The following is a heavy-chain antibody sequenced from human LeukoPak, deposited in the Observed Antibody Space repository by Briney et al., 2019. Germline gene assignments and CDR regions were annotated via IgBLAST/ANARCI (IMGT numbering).Heavy chain of an antibody. D-gene: IGHD3-3*01. V-gene: IGHV3-9*01. CDR3: AKGTYYDSWSENLPEYYFDY. J-gene: IGHJ4*02. Sequence: GRSLRLSCAASGFIFDDYAMHWVRQAPGKGLEWASGISWNSGSIGYADSVEGRFTISRDNAKNSLYLQMNSLRAEDTALYYCAKGTYYDSWSENLPEYYFDYWGQGTLVTVSS. CDR2: ISWNSGSI. CDR1: GFIFDDYA.